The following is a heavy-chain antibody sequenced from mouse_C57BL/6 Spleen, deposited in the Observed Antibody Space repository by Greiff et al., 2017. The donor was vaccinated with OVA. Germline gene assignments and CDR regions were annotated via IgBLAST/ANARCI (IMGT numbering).Heavy chain of an antibody. Sequence: QVQLKQPGAELVKPGASVKLSCKASGYTFTSYWMHWVKQRPGQGLEWIGMIHPNSGSTNYNEKFKSKATLTVDKSSSTAYMQLISLTSEDSAVYYCARDYYSSSDYWGQGTTLTVSA. CDR2: IHPNSGST. CDR1: GYTFTSYW. D-gene: IGHD1-1*01. CDR3: ARDYYSSSDY. V-gene: IGHV1-64*01. J-gene: IGHJ2*01.